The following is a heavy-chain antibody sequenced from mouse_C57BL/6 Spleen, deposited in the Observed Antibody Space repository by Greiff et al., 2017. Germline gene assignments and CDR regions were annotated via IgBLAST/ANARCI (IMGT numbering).Heavy chain of an antibody. D-gene: IGHD1-2*01. Sequence: EVQLQESGAELVKPGASVKLSCTASGFNIKDYYMHWVKQRTEQGLEWIGRIDPADGEPKYAPKFQGKATITAATSSNTAYLQLSSLTSEDTAVYYCASSITAAYFDVWGTGTTVTVSS. CDR1: GFNIKDYY. CDR3: ASSITAAYFDV. CDR2: IDPADGEP. J-gene: IGHJ1*03. V-gene: IGHV14-2*01.